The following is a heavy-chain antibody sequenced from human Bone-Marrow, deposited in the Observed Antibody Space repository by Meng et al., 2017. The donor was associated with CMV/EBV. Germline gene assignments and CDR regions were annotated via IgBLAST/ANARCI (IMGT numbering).Heavy chain of an antibody. CDR2: MNPGSGDT. J-gene: IGHJ5*02. CDR1: GYTFISSE. CDR3: AGGDYYTRGGYYLLRFDP. Sequence: ASVKVSCKASGYTFISSEIHWLRQATGQGHEWMGWMNPGSGDTGYAQKFQGRLTMARHTSLGTAYMELSSLRSEDTAIYFCAGGDYYTRGGYYLLRFDPWGQGTLVTVSS. V-gene: IGHV1-8*01. D-gene: IGHD3-22*01.